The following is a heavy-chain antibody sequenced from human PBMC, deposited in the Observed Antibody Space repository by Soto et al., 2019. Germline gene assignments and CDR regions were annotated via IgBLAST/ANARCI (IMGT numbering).Heavy chain of an antibody. CDR1: GYTFTSYD. CDR3: AKPGPYHYDSCGYSR. CDR2: MNPNSGNT. V-gene: IGHV1-8*01. Sequence: ASVKVSCKASGYTFTSYDINWVRQATGQGLEWMGWMNPNSGNTGYAQKFQGRVTMTRNTSISTAYMELSSLRSEDTAVYYCAKPGPYHYDSCGYSRWGQGTLVTVSS. J-gene: IGHJ4*02. D-gene: IGHD3-22*01.